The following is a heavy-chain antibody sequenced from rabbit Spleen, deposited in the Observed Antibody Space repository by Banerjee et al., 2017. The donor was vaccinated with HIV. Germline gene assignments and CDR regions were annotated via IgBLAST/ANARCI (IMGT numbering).Heavy chain of an antibody. J-gene: IGHJ6*01. CDR3: VRGASSSGYYSL. D-gene: IGHD1-1*01. Sequence: QEQLEESGGDLVKPGASLTLTCKASGVSFSGDSYMCWVRQAPGKGLEWIACIDSGNSGFTYFATWAKGRFTCSKTSSTTVTLQMTRLTAADTATYFCVRGASSSGYYSLWGPGTLVTVS. V-gene: IGHV1S45*01. CDR2: IDSGNSGFT. CDR1: GVSFSGDSY.